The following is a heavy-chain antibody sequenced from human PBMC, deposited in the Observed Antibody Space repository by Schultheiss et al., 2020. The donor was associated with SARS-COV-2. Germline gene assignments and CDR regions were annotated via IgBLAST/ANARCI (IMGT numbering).Heavy chain of an antibody. D-gene: IGHD2-21*01. Sequence: SGPTLVKPTQTLTLTCTFSGFSLSTSGVGVGWIRQPPGKALEWLALIYWDDDKYYSTSLKSRLTISKDTSKSQVVLTMTNMDPVDTATYYCARICGRYYYYYGMDVWGQGTTVTVSS. CDR3: ARICGRYYYYYGMDV. CDR1: GFSLSTSGVG. CDR2: IYWDDDK. V-gene: IGHV2-5*02. J-gene: IGHJ6*02.